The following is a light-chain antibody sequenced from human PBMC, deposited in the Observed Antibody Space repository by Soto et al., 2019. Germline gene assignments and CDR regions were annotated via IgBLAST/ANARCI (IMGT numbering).Light chain of an antibody. Sequence: DIQLTQSPSFLSPSIGESVTITCRASQVISTSLPRYQVKPGKAPKLLIYAASTLESGVPSRFSPTVSGTEFSLTITSLQPEDFATYYCQQLFDSPLTFGLGTRLEIK. V-gene: IGKV1-9*01. J-gene: IGKJ5*01. CDR1: QVISTS. CDR2: AAS. CDR3: QQLFDSPLT.